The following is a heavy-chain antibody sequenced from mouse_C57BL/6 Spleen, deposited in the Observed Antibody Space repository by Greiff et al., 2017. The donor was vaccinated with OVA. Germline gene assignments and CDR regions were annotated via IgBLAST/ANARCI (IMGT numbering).Heavy chain of an antibody. CDR1: GFSLSISNMG. D-gene: IGHD1-1*01. V-gene: IGHV8-5*01. J-gene: IGHJ4*01. Sequence: ESGPGILQPSQTLSLTCSFSGFSLSISNMGIGWIRQPSGKGLEWLAPIWWNDDKYYNPSLKSRLTISKDTTNNPVFLKITSVDTADTATYYCAQIAATTDYAMDYWGQGTSVTVSS. CDR3: AQIAATTDYAMDY. CDR2: IWWNDDK.